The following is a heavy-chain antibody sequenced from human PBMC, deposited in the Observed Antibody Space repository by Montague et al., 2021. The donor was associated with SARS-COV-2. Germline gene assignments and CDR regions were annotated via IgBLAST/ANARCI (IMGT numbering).Heavy chain of an antibody. CDR1: GFSLTTSGVG. V-gene: IGHV2-5*01. D-gene: IGHD3-10*01. Sequence: PALVKPTQTLTLTCTFSGFSLTTSGVGVGWIRQPPGKALEWLALLYWTDDKRYNPSLQCRLTTTKDTSKKQVVLTLTNVDPVDTATYYCARGDLVASDLFDYWGQGTLVTVSS. CDR3: ARGDLVASDLFDY. J-gene: IGHJ4*02. CDR2: LYWTDDK.